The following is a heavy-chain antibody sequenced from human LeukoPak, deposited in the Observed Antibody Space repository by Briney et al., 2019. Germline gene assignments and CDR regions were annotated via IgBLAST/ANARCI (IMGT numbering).Heavy chain of an antibody. Sequence: ASVKVSCKASGYTFTGYYMHWVRQAPGQGLEWMGWINPNSGGTNYAQKFQGRVTITRNTSISTAYMELSSLRSEDTAVYYCARGRWFGESTLDYWGQGTLVTVSS. V-gene: IGHV1-2*02. CDR2: INPNSGGT. CDR3: ARGRWFGESTLDY. CDR1: GYTFTGYY. D-gene: IGHD3-10*01. J-gene: IGHJ4*02.